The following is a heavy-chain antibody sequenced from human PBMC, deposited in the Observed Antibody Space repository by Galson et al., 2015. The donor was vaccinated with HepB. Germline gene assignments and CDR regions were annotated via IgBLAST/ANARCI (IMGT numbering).Heavy chain of an antibody. CDR3: ASTRVGSDLDYFDY. V-gene: IGHV3-66*01. D-gene: IGHD6-25*01. Sequence: SLRLSCAASGFTVSSNYMSWVRQAPVKGLEWISIIYSSGDSYYADSVKGRFTISRDNSKNTLYLQMTSLTAEDTAVYYCASTRVGSDLDYFDYWGQGTLVTVSS. J-gene: IGHJ4*02. CDR1: GFTVSSNY. CDR2: IYSSGDS.